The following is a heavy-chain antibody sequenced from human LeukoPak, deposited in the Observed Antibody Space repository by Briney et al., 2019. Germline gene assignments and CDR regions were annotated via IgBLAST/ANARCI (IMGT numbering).Heavy chain of an antibody. CDR1: GFTFDDYA. D-gene: IGHD2-2*01. V-gene: IGHV3-43*02. J-gene: IGHJ6*02. CDR2: ISGDGGST. CDR3: AKDQYCSSTSCYGPYYYYYGMDV. Sequence: GGSLRLSCAASGFTFDDYAMHWVRQAPGKGLEWVSLISGDGGSTYYADSVKGRFTISRDNSKNSLYLQMNSLRTEDTALYYCAKDQYCSSTSCYGPYYYYYGMDVWGQGTTVTVSS.